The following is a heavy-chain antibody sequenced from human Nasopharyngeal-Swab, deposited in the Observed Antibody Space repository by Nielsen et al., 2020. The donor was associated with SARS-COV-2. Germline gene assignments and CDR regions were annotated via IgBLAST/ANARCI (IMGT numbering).Heavy chain of an antibody. CDR3: ARGAYCAGAVYYTSSSFVEY. D-gene: IGHD2-8*02. J-gene: IGHJ4*02. V-gene: IGHV3-48*02. CDR1: GFTFSSFS. CDR2: ISSASSLK. Sequence: GESLKISCAASGFTFSSFSMNWVRQAPGKGLEWVSYISSASSLKYYADSVRGRFTVSRDNAKDSLYLQMNSLTDEDTAVYYYARGAYCAGAVYYTSSSFVEYWGQGTLVTVSS.